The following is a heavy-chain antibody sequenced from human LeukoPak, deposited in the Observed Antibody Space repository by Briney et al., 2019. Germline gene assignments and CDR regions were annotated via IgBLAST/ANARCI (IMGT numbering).Heavy chain of an antibody. CDR3: ARAGYAGTMAPNAFDI. CDR1: GGSISTYY. D-gene: IGHD4-23*01. V-gene: IGHV4-59*01. CDR2: IYYSGST. Sequence: PSETLSLTCTVSGGSISTYYWTWIRQPPGKGLEWIGYIYYSGSTKYNPSLKSRVTMSVDTSKNQFSLKLSSVTAADTAVYYCARAGYAGTMAPNAFDIWGQGTMVTVPS. J-gene: IGHJ3*02.